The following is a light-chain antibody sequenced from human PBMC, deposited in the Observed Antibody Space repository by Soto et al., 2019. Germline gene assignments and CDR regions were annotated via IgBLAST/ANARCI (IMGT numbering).Light chain of an antibody. Sequence: SVLTQPSPVSGSPGQSITISCPGSSSDVGSSNLVSWYQQHPGKAPKLIIYEGSRRPSGVSGRFSGSMSGNTASLTISGLQAEDEADYYCCSFARSSTSYVFGTGTKVTVL. CDR3: CSFARSSTSYV. CDR2: EGS. J-gene: IGLJ1*01. CDR1: SSDVGSSNL. V-gene: IGLV2-23*01.